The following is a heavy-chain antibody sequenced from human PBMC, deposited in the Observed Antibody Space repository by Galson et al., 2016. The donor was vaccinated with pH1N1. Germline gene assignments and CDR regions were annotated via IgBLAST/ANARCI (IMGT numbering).Heavy chain of an antibody. CDR3: AKGVDYYDSSAPSSQRSGTDHTSHCNTRLDL. V-gene: IGHV3-30*18. D-gene: IGHD3-22*01. Sequence: SLRLSCAASGFTFSSYGMHWVRQAPGKGLEWVAVISYDGSNKYYADSVKGRFTISRDNSKNTLYLQMNSLRAEDTAVYYCAKGVDYYDSSAPSSQRSGTDHTSHCNTRLDLW. CDR2: ISYDGSNK. CDR1: GFTFSSYG. J-gene: IGHJ2*01.